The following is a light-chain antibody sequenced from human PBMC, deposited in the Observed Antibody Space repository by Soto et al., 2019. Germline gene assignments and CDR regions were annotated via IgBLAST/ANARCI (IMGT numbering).Light chain of an antibody. V-gene: IGLV2-14*01. CDR1: SSDVGGYRY. CDR3: SSYTTTSPVL. CDR2: EVS. J-gene: IGLJ2*01. Sequence: QSALTQPASVSGSPGQSITISCTGTSSDVGGYRYVSWYQHHPGKAPKLMIYEVSNRPSGVSNRFSGSKSGNTASLTISGLQAEDEADYYCSSYTTTSPVLFGGGTKVTVL.